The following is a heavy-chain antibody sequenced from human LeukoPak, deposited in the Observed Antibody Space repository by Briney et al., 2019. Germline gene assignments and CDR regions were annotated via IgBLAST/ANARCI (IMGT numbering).Heavy chain of an antibody. J-gene: IGHJ6*02. CDR1: GFTFSSYS. CDR3: ARDSNDYRAYYYYGMDV. V-gene: IGHV3-48*02. CDR2: ISSSSSTI. D-gene: IGHD4-11*01. Sequence: GGALRLSCAASGFTFSSYSMNWVRQAPGKGLEWVSYISSSSSTIYYADSVKGRFTISRDNAKNSLYLQMNSLRDEDTAVYYCARDSNDYRAYYYYGMDVWGQGTTVTVSS.